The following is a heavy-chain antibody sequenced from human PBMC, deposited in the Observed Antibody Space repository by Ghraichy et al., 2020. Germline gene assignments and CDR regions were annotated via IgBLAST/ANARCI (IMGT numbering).Heavy chain of an antibody. Sequence: SETLSLTCIVSGGSINNYYWSWIRQPPGTGLEWIGYIYYSGSTNYNPSLESRVTISVDTSKNQFSLKLSSVTAADTAVYFCARVRTYHDRSGPGYYHHYYFDDWGQGTLVTVSS. CDR3: ARVRTYHDRSGPGYYHHYYFDD. D-gene: IGHD3-22*01. CDR2: IYYSGST. J-gene: IGHJ4*02. CDR1: GGSINNYY. V-gene: IGHV4-59*01.